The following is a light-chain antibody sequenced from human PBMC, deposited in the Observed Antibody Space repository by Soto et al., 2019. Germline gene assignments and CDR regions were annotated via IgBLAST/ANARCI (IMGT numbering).Light chain of an antibody. CDR2: AAS. CDR1: QSISRN. V-gene: IGKV1-39*01. Sequence: DIPMTQSPSSLSASVGDRVTITCRASQSISRNLNWYQQKPGKAPKLLIYAASSLQSGVPSRFSGSGSGTDFTLTISSLQPEDFATYYCQQSYSTPYTFGQGTKLEIK. CDR3: QQSYSTPYT. J-gene: IGKJ2*01.